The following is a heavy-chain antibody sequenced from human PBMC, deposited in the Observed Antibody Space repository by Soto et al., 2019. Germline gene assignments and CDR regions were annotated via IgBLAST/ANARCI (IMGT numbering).Heavy chain of an antibody. D-gene: IGHD1-7*01. J-gene: IGHJ4*02. CDR1: GGIFHGYG. V-gene: IGHV3-33*01. Sequence: QEQLVESGGGVVQPGTSLRLSCAVPGGIFHGYGMHWVRQAPGKGLEWVAIIRFDGSNEEYADVVKGRFTSSRDNSKNTLYLQMNTLGAEDTAVYYCARDGIGGTVFRGYLDYWGRGTVVTVSS. CDR2: IRFDGSNE. CDR3: ARDGIGGTVFRGYLDY.